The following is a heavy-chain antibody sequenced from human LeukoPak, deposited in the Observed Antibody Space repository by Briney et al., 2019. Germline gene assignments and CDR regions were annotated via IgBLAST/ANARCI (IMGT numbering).Heavy chain of an antibody. D-gene: IGHD3-10*01. CDR1: GFTFGDYA. V-gene: IGHV3-49*03. CDR3: GAGGGSGSLTDY. J-gene: IGHJ4*02. CDR2: IRSKAYGGTT. Sequence: GGSLRLSCTASGFTFGDYAMSWFRQAPGKGLEWVGFIRSKAYGGTTEYAASVKGRFTISRDDSKSIAYLQMNSLKTEDTAVYYCGAGGGSGSLTDYWGQGTLVTVSS.